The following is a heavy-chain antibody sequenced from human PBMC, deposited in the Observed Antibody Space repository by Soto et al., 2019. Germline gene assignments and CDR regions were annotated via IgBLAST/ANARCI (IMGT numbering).Heavy chain of an antibody. CDR3: AGGGASSKWLDP. CDR1: GGSISNYY. J-gene: IGHJ5*02. CDR2: IYYSGST. D-gene: IGHD3-10*01. Sequence: QVQLHESGPGLVKPSETLSLTCTVSGGSISNYYWSWIRQPPGKGLEWIGSIYYSGSTNYNPSLKSRVTISVDTSKNQFSLQLNSVTAADTAVYYCAGGGASSKWLDPWGQGTLVTVSS. V-gene: IGHV4-59*01.